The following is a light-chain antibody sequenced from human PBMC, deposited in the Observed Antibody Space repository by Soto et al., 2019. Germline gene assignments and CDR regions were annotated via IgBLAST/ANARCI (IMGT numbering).Light chain of an antibody. J-gene: IGKJ1*01. CDR3: QHYKMYSPWT. V-gene: IGKV1-39*01. CDR2: AAS. Sequence: IQMTQSPSSLSASVGDRVTITCRASQSISSYLNWYQQKPGKAPKLLIYAASSLQSGVPSRFSGSGSGTEFTLTISSLQPDDFATYYCQHYKMYSPWTFGQGTKV. CDR1: QSISSY.